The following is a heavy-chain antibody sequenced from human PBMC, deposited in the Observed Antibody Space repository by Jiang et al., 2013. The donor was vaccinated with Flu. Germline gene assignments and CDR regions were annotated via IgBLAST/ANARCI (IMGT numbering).Heavy chain of an antibody. V-gene: IGHV1-69*01. Sequence: GAEVKKPGSSVKVSCKASGGTFSSYGISWVRQAPGQGLEWMGGIIPMFATTNYAQKFQGRVTITADESTSTAYMELSSLRSEDTAVYYCARGRLVLGRGSGTYDHYYYGMDVWGQGTTVTASS. CDR3: ARGRLVLGRGSGTYDHYYYGMDV. CDR1: GGTFSSYG. D-gene: IGHD3-10*01. CDR2: IIPMFATT. J-gene: IGHJ6*02.